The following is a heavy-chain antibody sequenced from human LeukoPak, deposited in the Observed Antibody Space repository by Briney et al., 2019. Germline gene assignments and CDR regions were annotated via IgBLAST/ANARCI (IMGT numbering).Heavy chain of an antibody. D-gene: IGHD6-13*01. CDR1: GGSISSSSYY. CDR2: IYYSGST. J-gene: IGHJ4*02. CDR3: ARRIAAADPYYFDY. Sequence: PSETLSLTCTASGGSISSSSYYWGWIRQPPGKGLEWIGSIYYSGSTYYNPSLKSRVTISVDTSKNQFSLKLSSVTAADTAVYYCARRIAAADPYYFDYWGQGTLVTVSS. V-gene: IGHV4-39*01.